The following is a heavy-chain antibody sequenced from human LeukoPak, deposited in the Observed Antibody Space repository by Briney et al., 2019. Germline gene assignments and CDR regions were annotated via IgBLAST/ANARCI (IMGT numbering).Heavy chain of an antibody. J-gene: IGHJ4*02. CDR2: INPSGGST. D-gene: IGHD3-10*01. Sequence: GASVKVSCKASGHTFTSYYMHWVRQAPGQGLEWMGIINPSGGSTSYAQKFQGRVTMTRDTSTSTVYMELSSLRSEDTAVYYCARELNPRGFDYWGQGTLVTVSS. V-gene: IGHV1-46*01. CDR1: GHTFTSYY. CDR3: ARELNPRGFDY.